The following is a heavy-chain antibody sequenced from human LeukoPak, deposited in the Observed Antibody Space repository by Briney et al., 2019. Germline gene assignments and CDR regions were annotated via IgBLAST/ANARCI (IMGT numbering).Heavy chain of an antibody. D-gene: IGHD3-9*01. J-gene: IGHJ4*02. CDR1: GGTFSSYA. CDR3: VSGDYYDILTGYYFYFDY. V-gene: IGHV1-69*13. CDR2: IIPILGTA. Sequence: SVKVSCKASGGTFSSYAISWVRQAPGQGLEWMGGIIPILGTANYAQKFQGRVTITADESTRTAYMELSSLRSEDTAVYYCVSGDYYDILTGYYFYFDYWGQGALVTVSS.